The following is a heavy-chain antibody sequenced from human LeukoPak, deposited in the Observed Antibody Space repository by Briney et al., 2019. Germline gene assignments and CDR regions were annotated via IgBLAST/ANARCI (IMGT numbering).Heavy chain of an antibody. V-gene: IGHV3-30-3*01. J-gene: IGHJ4*02. CDR3: ARSIVVVPAAAGY. CDR1: GFTFSSYA. CDR2: ISYDGSNK. Sequence: PGGSLRLSCAASGFTFSSYAMHWVRQAPGKGLEWVAVISYDGSNKYYADSVKGRFTISRDNSKNTLYLQMNSLRAEDTAVYYCARSIVVVPAAAGYWGQGTLVTVSS. D-gene: IGHD2-2*01.